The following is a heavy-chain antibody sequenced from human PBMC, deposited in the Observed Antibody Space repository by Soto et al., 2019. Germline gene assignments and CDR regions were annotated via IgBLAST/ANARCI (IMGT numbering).Heavy chain of an antibody. CDR2: ISGSGGST. CDR3: AKDSEVPYEHYRFDY. Sequence: GGSLRLSCAASGFTFSSYAMSWVRQAPGKGLEWVSAISGSGGSTYYADSVKGRFTISRDNSKNTLYLQMNSLRAEDTAVYYCAKDSEVPYEHYRFDYWGQGTLVTVSS. J-gene: IGHJ4*02. CDR1: GFTFSSYA. D-gene: IGHD3-3*02. V-gene: IGHV3-23*01.